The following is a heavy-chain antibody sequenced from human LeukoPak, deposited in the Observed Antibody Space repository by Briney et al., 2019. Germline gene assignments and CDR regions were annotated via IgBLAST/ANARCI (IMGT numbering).Heavy chain of an antibody. V-gene: IGHV3-53*01. D-gene: IGHD3-10*01. J-gene: IGHJ6*03. CDR2: IYSGGST. CDR3: ARVYYGSGSLHYYYYYMDV. CDR1: GFTVRSNY. Sequence: GGSLRLSCAASGFTVRSNYMIWVRQAPGKGLEWVSVIYSGGSTYYTDSVKGRFTISRDNSENTLYLQMNSLRADDTAVYYCARVYYGSGSLHYYYYYMDVWGKGTTVTISS.